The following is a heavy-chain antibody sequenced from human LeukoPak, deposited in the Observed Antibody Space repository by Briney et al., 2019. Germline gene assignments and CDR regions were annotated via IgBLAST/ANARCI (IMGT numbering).Heavy chain of an antibody. CDR1: GFTLSTYS. CDR3: ARDLTYCGGDCYPREAFDI. J-gene: IGHJ3*02. Sequence: GGSLRLSCAASGFTLSTYSMNWVRQAPGKGLEWVSSISTGSSYIYYADSVKGRFTISRDNAKNSLYLQMNSLRAEDTAVYYCARDLTYCGGDCYPREAFDIWGQGTMVTVSS. CDR2: ISTGSSYI. V-gene: IGHV3-21*01. D-gene: IGHD2-21*02.